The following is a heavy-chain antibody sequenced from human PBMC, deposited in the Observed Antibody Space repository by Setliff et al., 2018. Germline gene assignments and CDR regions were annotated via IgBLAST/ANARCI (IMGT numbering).Heavy chain of an antibody. CDR1: GGAISSYY. D-gene: IGHD3-10*01. CDR3: ARGGGYGSGGSFHNAPFDY. CDR2: IYDSGST. V-gene: IGHV4-59*08. J-gene: IGHJ4*02. Sequence: SAPLSLPFTVSGGAISSYYWSWIRQPPGKGLEWSGSIYDSGSTYYNPSLKSRVTITVDTSKNQFSLKLRSLTAADTALYYCARGGGYGSGGSFHNAPFDYWGQGMLVTVSS.